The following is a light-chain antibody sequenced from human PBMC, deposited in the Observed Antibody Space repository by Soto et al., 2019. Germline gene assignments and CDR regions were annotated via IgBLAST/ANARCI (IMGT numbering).Light chain of an antibody. Sequence: IVLTQSPLSLSVTLGQPASIPCRSSQSLVYSDGNTYLNWFHQRPGQSPRRLIHKVSNRDSGVPDRFSGSGSDTDFTLSISRVEADDVGVFYCMQGISFTFGQGTKVDIK. CDR1: QSLVYSDGNTY. CDR2: KVS. CDR3: MQGISFT. V-gene: IGKV2-30*01. J-gene: IGKJ1*01.